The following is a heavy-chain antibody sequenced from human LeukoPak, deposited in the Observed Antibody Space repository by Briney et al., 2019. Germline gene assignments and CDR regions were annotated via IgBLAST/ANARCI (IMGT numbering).Heavy chain of an antibody. J-gene: IGHJ5*02. V-gene: IGHV3-64*01. CDR3: AREVDGGFDP. Sequence: GGSLRLSCAASGFTFSSYTMHWVRQAPGKGLESVSAISTHGGSTYYVKSVKDRFTISRDNSKNTLHLQMGSLRAEDMAVYYCAREVDGGFDPWGQGTLVTVSS. CDR2: ISTHGGST. CDR1: GFTFSSYT. D-gene: IGHD3-16*01.